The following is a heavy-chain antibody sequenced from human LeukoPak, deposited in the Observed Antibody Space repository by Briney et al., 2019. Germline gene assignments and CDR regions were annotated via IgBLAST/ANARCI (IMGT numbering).Heavy chain of an antibody. D-gene: IGHD2-15*01. J-gene: IGHJ4*02. Sequence: PSRTLSLTCTVSGGSISSGDYYWSWIRQPPGKGLEWIGCIYNSGSTYYNPSLKSRVTISVDPSKNQVSLKLSSVTAADTAVYYCARVLIGSGGSLRPRFDYSGQGTLVNVSS. CDR2: IYNSGST. CDR1: GGSISSGDYY. CDR3: ARVLIGSGGSLRPRFDY. V-gene: IGHV4-30-4*01.